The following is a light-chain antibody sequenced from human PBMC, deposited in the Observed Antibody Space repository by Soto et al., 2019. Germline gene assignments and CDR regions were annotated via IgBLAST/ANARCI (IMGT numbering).Light chain of an antibody. CDR2: GAS. CDR3: QQYDSSPRT. V-gene: IGKV3-20*01. J-gene: IGKJ1*01. Sequence: ELVLTQSPGTLSLSPGERATLSCRASQSFTSTSLDWYQQKPGQAPRLLISGASRRAAGIPDRFSGSGSGTDFTLTISRLESEDIAVSYCQQYDSSPRTFGQGTRVEIK. CDR1: QSFTSTS.